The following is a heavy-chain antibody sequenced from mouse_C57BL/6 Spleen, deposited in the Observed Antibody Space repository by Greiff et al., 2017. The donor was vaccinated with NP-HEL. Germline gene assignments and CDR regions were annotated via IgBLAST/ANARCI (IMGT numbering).Heavy chain of an antibody. CDR3: ARDGYDEGDFDY. D-gene: IGHD2-2*01. CDR2: IDPSDSET. Sequence: QVQLQQPGAELVRPGSSVKLSCKASGYTFTSYWMHWVKQRPIQGLEWIGNIDPSDSETHYNQKFKDKATLTVDKSSSTAYMQLSSLTSEDSAVYYCARDGYDEGDFDYWGQGTTLTVSS. CDR1: GYTFTSYW. J-gene: IGHJ2*01. V-gene: IGHV1-52*01.